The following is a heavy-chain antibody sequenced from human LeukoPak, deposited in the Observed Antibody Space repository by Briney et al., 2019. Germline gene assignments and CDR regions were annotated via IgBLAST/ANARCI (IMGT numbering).Heavy chain of an antibody. V-gene: IGHV3-48*04. CDR1: GFTFGSYS. CDR2: ISNSSSTT. CDR3: ARSDYGGDYYYYMDV. J-gene: IGHJ6*03. D-gene: IGHD4-17*01. Sequence: AGGSLRLPCAASGFTFGSYSINWVRQAPGKGLGGVSYISNSSSTTYYADSVKGRFTISRNNAKNSLYLQMNRLRAEDTAVYYCARSDYGGDYYYYMDVWVKGTTVAVSS.